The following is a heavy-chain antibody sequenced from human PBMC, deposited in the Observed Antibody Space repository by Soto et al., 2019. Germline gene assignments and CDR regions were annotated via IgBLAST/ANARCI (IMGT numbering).Heavy chain of an antibody. V-gene: IGHV3-53*04. CDR1: GFTVSSNY. J-gene: IGHJ4*02. D-gene: IGHD2-15*01. Sequence: EVQLVESGGGLVQPGGSLRLSCAASGFTVSSNYMSWVRQAPGKGLEWVSVIYNDGNTYYADSVKGRFTISRHISKNTLYLQMNSLRPEDTAVYYCARDSPYCRGGFCYSWNFDYWGQGTLVTVSS. CDR2: IYNDGNT. CDR3: ARDSPYCRGGFCYSWNFDY.